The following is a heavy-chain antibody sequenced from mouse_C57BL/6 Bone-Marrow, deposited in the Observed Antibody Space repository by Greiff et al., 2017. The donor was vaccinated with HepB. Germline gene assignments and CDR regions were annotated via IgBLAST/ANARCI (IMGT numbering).Heavy chain of an antibody. Sequence: DVMLVESGGGLVQPGGSLKLSCAASGFTFSDYYMYWVRQTPEKRLEWVAYISNGGGSTYYPDTVKGRFTISRDNAKNTLYLQMSRLKSEDTAMYYCARHGMVMEWFAYWGQGTLVTVSA. V-gene: IGHV5-12*01. CDR2: ISNGGGST. CDR1: GFTFSDYY. CDR3: ARHGMVMEWFAY. D-gene: IGHD2-10*02. J-gene: IGHJ3*01.